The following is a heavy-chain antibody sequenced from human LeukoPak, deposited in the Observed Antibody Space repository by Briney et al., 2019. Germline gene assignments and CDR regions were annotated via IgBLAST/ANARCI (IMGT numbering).Heavy chain of an antibody. CDR2: ISGSGGST. D-gene: IGHD3-22*01. V-gene: IGHV3-23*01. Sequence: PGGSLRLSCAASGFTFSSYAMSWVRQAPGKGLEWVSAISGSGGSTYYADSVKGRFTISRDNSKNTLYLQMHSLRAEDTAVYYCAKEEGSYYDSSGYHHDAFDIWGQGTMVTVSS. CDR3: AKEEGSYYDSSGYHHDAFDI. CDR1: GFTFSSYA. J-gene: IGHJ3*02.